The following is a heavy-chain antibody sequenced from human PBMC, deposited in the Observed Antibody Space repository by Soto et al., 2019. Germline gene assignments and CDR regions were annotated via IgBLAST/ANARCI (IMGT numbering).Heavy chain of an antibody. CDR1: GGSISSYY. D-gene: IGHD6-13*01. J-gene: IGHJ6*02. V-gene: IGHV4-59*01. Sequence: QVQLQESGPGLVKPSETLSLTCTVSGGSISSYYWSWIRQPPGKGLEWIGYIYYSGSTNYNPSLKSRVTISVDTSKNQFSLKLSSVTAADTAVYYCARVMVAAGFYYYYGMDVWGQGTTVTVSS. CDR3: ARVMVAAGFYYYYGMDV. CDR2: IYYSGST.